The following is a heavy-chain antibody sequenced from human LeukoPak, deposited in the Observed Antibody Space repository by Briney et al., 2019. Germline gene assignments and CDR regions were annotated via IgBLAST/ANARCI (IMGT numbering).Heavy chain of an antibody. V-gene: IGHV4-38-2*02. D-gene: IGHD6-13*01. CDR2: SGST. Sequence: TSETLSLTCTVSGYSISSGYYWGWIRQPPGKGLEWIGSGSTYYNPSLKSRVTISVDTAKNQFSLKLSSVTAADTAVYYCARDHTLAAVLDYWGQGTLVTVSS. CDR1: GYSISSGYY. CDR3: ARDHTLAAVLDY. J-gene: IGHJ4*02.